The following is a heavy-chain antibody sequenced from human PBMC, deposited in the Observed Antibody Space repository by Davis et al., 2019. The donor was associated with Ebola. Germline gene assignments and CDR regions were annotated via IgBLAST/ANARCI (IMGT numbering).Heavy chain of an antibody. CDR2: ISYDGSNT. CDR3: AKGHMIVVVMNYFDY. V-gene: IGHV3-30-3*01. J-gene: IGHJ4*02. CDR1: GFTFSSYA. D-gene: IGHD3-22*01. Sequence: PGGSLRLSCAASGFTFSSYAMHWVRQAPGKGLEWVAVISYDGSNTYYADSVKGRFTISRDNSKNTLYLQMNSLRAEDTAVYYCAKGHMIVVVMNYFDYWGQGTLVTVSS.